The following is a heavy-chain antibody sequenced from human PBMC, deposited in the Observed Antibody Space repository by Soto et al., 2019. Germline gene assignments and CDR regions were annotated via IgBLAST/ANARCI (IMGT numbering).Heavy chain of an antibody. J-gene: IGHJ5*02. Sequence: QVQLQESGPGLVKPSETLSLTCTVSGGSVSSGSYYWSWIRQPPGKGLEWIGDIYYSGSANYNASLKXXVXIXXDTSKNQFSLKLSSVTAADTAVYYCARDRGRRFDPWGQGTLVTVSS. CDR1: GGSVSSGSYY. CDR2: IYYSGSA. V-gene: IGHV4-61*01. CDR3: ARDRGRRFDP.